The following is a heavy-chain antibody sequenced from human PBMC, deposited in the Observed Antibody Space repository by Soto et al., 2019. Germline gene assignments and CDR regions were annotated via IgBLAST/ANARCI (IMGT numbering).Heavy chain of an antibody. Sequence: GASVKVSCKASGYTFTSYAMHWVRQAPGQRLEWMGWINAGDGTSLSSRKFRQRVTFTRDTSANTAYMELYSLTSEDTAVYYCAKKGGFSHVMHADYFDFGGQGTLVPVSS. D-gene: IGHD6-25*01. CDR1: GYTFTSYA. V-gene: IGHV1-3*01. J-gene: IGHJ4*02. CDR2: INAGDGTS. CDR3: AKKGGFSHVMHADYFDF.